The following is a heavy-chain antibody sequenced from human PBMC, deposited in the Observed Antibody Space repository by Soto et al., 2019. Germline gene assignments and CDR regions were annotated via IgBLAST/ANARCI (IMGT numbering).Heavy chain of an antibody. Sequence: TGGSLRLSCAASGFTFSSYEMNWVRQAPGKWLEWVSYISSSGSTIYYADSVKGRFTISRDNAKNSLYLQMNSLRAEDTAVYYCARDAYYDFWSGYYTAYNWFDPWGQGXLVTVYS. V-gene: IGHV3-48*03. CDR3: ARDAYYDFWSGYYTAYNWFDP. D-gene: IGHD3-3*01. J-gene: IGHJ5*02. CDR1: GFTFSSYE. CDR2: ISSSGSTI.